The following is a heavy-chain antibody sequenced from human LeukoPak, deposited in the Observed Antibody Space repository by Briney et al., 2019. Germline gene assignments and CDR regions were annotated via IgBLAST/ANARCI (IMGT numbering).Heavy chain of an antibody. J-gene: IGHJ4*02. D-gene: IGHD3-22*01. CDR1: GYTFTSYG. Sequence: ASVKVSCKASGYTFTSYGISWVRQAPGQGLEWMGWINPNSGGTNYAQKFHGRVTMTRDTSISTAYMELSRLRSDDTAVYYCARESGYYDSSRGVDYWGQGTLVTVSS. CDR3: ARESGYYDSSRGVDY. CDR2: INPNSGGT. V-gene: IGHV1-2*02.